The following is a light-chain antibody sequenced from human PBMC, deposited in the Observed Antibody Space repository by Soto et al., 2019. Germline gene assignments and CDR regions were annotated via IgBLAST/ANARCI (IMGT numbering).Light chain of an antibody. J-gene: IGKJ2*01. CDR1: QSISSN. CDR3: QQYNNWPPYT. Sequence: EIVMTQSPATLSESPGERATLGCRASQSISSNLAWYQQKPGQAPRLLIYGASTRATGISARFSGRGSGTEFTLTITNLQSEDFAVYYCQQYNNWPPYTFGQGTK. V-gene: IGKV3-15*01. CDR2: GAS.